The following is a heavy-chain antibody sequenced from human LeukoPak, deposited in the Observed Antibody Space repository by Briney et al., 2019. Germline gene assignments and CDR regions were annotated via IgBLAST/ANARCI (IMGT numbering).Heavy chain of an antibody. CDR2: ISSSSSYI. D-gene: IGHD3-22*01. Sequence: PGGSLRLACAASGFTFSSYSMNWVRQAPGRGLEWVSSISSSSSYIYYADSVKGRFTISRDNAKHSLYLQMNSLRAEDTAVYYCARTHSSGYYLPFDYWGQGTLVTVSS. CDR3: ARTHSSGYYLPFDY. CDR1: GFTFSSYS. J-gene: IGHJ4*02. V-gene: IGHV3-21*01.